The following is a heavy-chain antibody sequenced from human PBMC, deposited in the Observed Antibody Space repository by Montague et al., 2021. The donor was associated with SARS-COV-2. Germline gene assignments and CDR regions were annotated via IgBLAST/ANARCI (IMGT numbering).Heavy chain of an antibody. Sequence: SESLSLTCTVSGGSISSSNYFWGWIRQPPGKGLEWIGEINHGGSTNCNLSLKSRVTMSVDTSKNQFSLKLSSVTAADTAVYYCARGARQGYGFRLGSFDYWGQGTLVTVSS. V-gene: IGHV4-39*07. J-gene: IGHJ4*02. CDR3: ARGARQGYGFRLGSFDY. CDR2: INHGGST. D-gene: IGHD3-10*01. CDR1: GGSISSSNYF.